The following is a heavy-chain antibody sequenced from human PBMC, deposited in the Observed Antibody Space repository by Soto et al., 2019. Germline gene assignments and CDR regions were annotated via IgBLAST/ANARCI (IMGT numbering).Heavy chain of an antibody. CDR3: ARDIRTTVTVHFDY. CDR2: IYYSGST. Sequence: SVPLSLTCTVSGGSIGSYYWSWIRQPPGKGLEWIGYIYYSGSTNYNPSLKSRVTISVDTSKNQFSLKLSSVTAADTAVYYCARDIRTTVTVHFDYWGQGTLVTVSS. V-gene: IGHV4-59*01. J-gene: IGHJ4*02. CDR1: GGSIGSYY. D-gene: IGHD4-4*01.